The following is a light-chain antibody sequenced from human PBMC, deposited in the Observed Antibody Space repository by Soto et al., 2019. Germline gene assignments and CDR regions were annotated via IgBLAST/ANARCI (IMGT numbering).Light chain of an antibody. V-gene: IGKV1-5*03. CDR1: QTISSW. J-gene: IGKJ1*01. Sequence: DSQMTQSPSSLSASVGDRVTIACRASQTISSWLAWYQQKPGKAPKLLIYKASTLKSGVPSRFSGSGSGTEFTLTITSLQPDDFATYYCQQYDRNPPWTFGQGTKVDIK. CDR3: QQYDRNPPWT. CDR2: KAS.